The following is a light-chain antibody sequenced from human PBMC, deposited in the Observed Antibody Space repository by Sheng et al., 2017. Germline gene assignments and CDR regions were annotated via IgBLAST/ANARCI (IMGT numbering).Light chain of an antibody. CDR3: QVWDDSSDHVI. CDR1: NIGSKS. V-gene: IGLV3-21*02. Sequence: SYELTQPPSVSVAPGQTATITCGGTNIGSKSVHWCQQKPGQAPTLVVYDDGDRPSGIPERFSVSKSGNTATLSISRVEAGDEADYYCQVWDDSSDHVIFGGGTKLTVL. CDR2: DDG. J-gene: IGLJ2*01.